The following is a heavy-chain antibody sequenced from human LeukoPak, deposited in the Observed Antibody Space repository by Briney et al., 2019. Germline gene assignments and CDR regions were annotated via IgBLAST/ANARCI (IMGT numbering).Heavy chain of an antibody. CDR1: GFTVSSNY. Sequence: GGSLRLSCAASGFTVSSNYMSWVRQAPGKGLEWVSVIYSGGSTYYADSVKGRFTISRGNSKNTLYLQMNSLRAEDTAVYYCARDYYYDSSGYYYYYMDVWGKGTTVTVSS. D-gene: IGHD3-22*01. CDR3: ARDYYYDSSGYYYYYMDV. J-gene: IGHJ6*03. CDR2: IYSGGST. V-gene: IGHV3-53*01.